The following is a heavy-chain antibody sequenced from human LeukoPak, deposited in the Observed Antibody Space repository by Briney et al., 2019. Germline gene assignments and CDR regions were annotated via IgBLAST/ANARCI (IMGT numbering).Heavy chain of an antibody. CDR3: ARGRAIDV. CDR1: GGSFSGYY. CDR2: IKEDESQK. J-gene: IGHJ3*01. V-gene: IGHV3-7*03. Sequence: ETLSLTCAVYGGSFSGYYWSWIRRAPGKGLEWVANIKEDESQKYYVGSVKGRFTISRDNTKSSVYLQMNSLRVEDTALYYCARGRAIDVWGQGTMVTVSS. D-gene: IGHD3-10*01.